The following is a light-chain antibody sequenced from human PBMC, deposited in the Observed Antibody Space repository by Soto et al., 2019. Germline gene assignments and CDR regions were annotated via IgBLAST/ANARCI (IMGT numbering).Light chain of an antibody. CDR3: QQYGSSPLT. CDR2: RAS. Sequence: IQMTQSPATLSVSPGERATLSCRASQTIYSNVAWYQQRPGQAPRLLIYRASARATGIPARFSGSGSGTDFTLTISRLEAEDFAVYYCQQYGSSPLTFGGGTRLEIK. CDR1: QTIYSN. J-gene: IGKJ5*01. V-gene: IGKV3-15*01.